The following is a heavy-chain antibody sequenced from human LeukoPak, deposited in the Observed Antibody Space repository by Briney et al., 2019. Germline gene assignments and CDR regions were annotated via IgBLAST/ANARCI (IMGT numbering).Heavy chain of an antibody. D-gene: IGHD3-22*01. V-gene: IGHV1-24*01. CDR3: ATVAYYYGSSGYPYFDY. J-gene: IGHJ4*02. CDR2: FDPEDGET. Sequence: ASVEVSCKVSGYTLTELSMHWVRQAPGKGLEWMGGFDPEDGETIYAQKFQGRVTMTEDTSTDTAYMELSSLRSEDTAVYYCATVAYYYGSSGYPYFDYWGQGTLVTVSS. CDR1: GYTLTELS.